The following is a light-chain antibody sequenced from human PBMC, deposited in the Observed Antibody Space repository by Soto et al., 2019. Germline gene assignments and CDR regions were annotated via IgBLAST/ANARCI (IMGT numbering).Light chain of an antibody. V-gene: IGLV2-14*01. CDR2: EVS. CDR3: SSYTSASTLV. J-gene: IGLJ1*01. Sequence: QSVLTQPASVSGSPGQSITISCTGTSSDVGGYNYVSWYQQHPGRAPNLMIYEVSNRPSGVSDRFSGSKSGNTASLTIYGLQAEDEADYYCSSYTSASTLVFGTGTKVTVL. CDR1: SSDVGGYNY.